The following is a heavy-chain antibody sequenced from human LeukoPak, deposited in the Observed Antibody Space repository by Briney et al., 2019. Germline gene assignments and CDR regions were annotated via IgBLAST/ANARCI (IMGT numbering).Heavy chain of an antibody. V-gene: IGHV3-23*01. D-gene: IGHD2-2*01. CDR3: ARAHQYCTSTRCYPDYFDD. Sequence: GGSLRLSCAASGFTFSSYAMSWVRQAPGKGLEWVSAISGSGGSTYYADSVKGRFTISRDNTKNSLYLQMNSLRAEDTAVYYCARAHQYCTSTRCYPDYFDDWGQGTLVTVSS. J-gene: IGHJ4*01. CDR1: GFTFSSYA. CDR2: ISGSGGST.